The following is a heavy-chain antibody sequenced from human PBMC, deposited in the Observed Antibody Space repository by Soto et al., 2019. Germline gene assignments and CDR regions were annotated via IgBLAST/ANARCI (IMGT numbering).Heavy chain of an antibody. D-gene: IGHD6-19*01. J-gene: IGHJ4*02. V-gene: IGHV4-59*01. CDR2: IYYSGST. Sequence: SETLSLTCTVSGGSISSYYWSWIRQPPGKGLEWIGYIYYSGSTNYNPSLKSRVTISVDTSKNQFSLKLSSVTAADTAVYYCARRGHMVGSSGWYVFDYWGQGTLVTVSS. CDR1: GGSISSYY. CDR3: ARRGHMVGSSGWYVFDY.